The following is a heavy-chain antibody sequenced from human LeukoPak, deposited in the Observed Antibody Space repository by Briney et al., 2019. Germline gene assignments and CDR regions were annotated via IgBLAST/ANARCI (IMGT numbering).Heavy chain of an antibody. CDR2: INTNTGNP. CDR3: AKAASSWYLDAFDI. CDR1: GYTFTSYA. V-gene: IGHV7-4-1*02. Sequence: EASVKVSCKASGYTFTSYAMNWVRQAPGQGLEWMGWINTNTGNPTYAQGFTGRFVFSLDTSVSTAYLQISSLKAEDTAVYYCAKAASSWYLDAFDIWGQGTMVTVSS. J-gene: IGHJ3*02. D-gene: IGHD6-13*01.